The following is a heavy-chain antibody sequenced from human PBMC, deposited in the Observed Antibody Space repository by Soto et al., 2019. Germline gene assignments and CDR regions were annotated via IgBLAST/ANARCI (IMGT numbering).Heavy chain of an antibody. CDR3: ATPIEYSSSFDYYGMDV. J-gene: IGHJ6*02. CDR2: INHSGST. V-gene: IGHV4-34*01. D-gene: IGHD6-6*01. Sequence: SETLSLICAVYGGSFSGYYWSWIRQPPGKGLEWIGEINHSGSTNYNPSLKSRVTISVDTSKNQFSLKLSSVTAADTAVYYCATPIEYSSSFDYYGMDVWGQGTTVTV. CDR1: GGSFSGYY.